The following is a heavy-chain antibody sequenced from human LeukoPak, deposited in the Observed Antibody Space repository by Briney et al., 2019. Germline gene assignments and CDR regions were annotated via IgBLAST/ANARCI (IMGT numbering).Heavy chain of an antibody. CDR1: GFLFSSSW. D-gene: IGHD3-3*01. V-gene: IGHV3-7*01. CDR3: ARAYYDFWSGSRGY. J-gene: IGHJ4*02. CDR2: IKHDGSEK. Sequence: PGGSLRLSCAASGFLFSSSWMNWVRQAPGEGLEWVANIKHDGSEKYYVDSVKGRFTISRDNAKNSLYLQMNSLRAEDTAVYYCARAYYDFWSGSRGYWGQGTLVTVSS.